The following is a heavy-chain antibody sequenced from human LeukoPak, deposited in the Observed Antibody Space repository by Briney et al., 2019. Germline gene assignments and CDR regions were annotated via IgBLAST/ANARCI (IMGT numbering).Heavy chain of an antibody. J-gene: IGHJ4*02. D-gene: IGHD1-26*01. V-gene: IGHV3-33*01. CDR3: SRPRYSGSYYPFDS. Sequence: GGSLRLSCTASGFSFSSFAMHWVRQPPGKGLEWVAIIWNDGEKIFFADSVRGRFAISKDTSKNALYLQMNSLRVDDTAIYYCSRPRYSGSYYPFDSWGQGTLVTVSS. CDR1: GFSFSSFA. CDR2: IWNDGEKI.